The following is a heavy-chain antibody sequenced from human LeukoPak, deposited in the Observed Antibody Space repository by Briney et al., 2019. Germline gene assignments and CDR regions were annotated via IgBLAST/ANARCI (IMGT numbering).Heavy chain of an antibody. V-gene: IGHV3-30*04. CDR3: ARGPNYDYVWGSYRGPYYYYYGMDV. Sequence: GRSLRLSCAASGFTLSSYAMHWVRQAPGKGLEWVAVISYDGSNKYYADSVKGRFTISRDNSKNTLYLQMNSLRAEDTAVYYCARGPNYDYVWGSYRGPYYYYYGMDVWGQGTTVTVSS. CDR2: ISYDGSNK. CDR1: GFTLSSYA. D-gene: IGHD3-16*02. J-gene: IGHJ6*02.